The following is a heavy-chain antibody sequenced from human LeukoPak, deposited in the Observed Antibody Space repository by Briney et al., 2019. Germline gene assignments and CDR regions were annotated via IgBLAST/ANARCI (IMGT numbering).Heavy chain of an antibody. CDR2: IIPILGIA. Sequence: SVKVSCKASGGTFSSYAISWVRQAPGQGLEWMGRIIPILGIANYAQKFHGRVTITADKSTSTAYMELSSLRSEDTAVYYCARGVSLNYYYYYGMDVWGQGTTVTVSS. CDR3: ARGVSLNYYYYYGMDV. CDR1: GGTFSSYA. J-gene: IGHJ6*02. D-gene: IGHD3-16*02. V-gene: IGHV1-69*04.